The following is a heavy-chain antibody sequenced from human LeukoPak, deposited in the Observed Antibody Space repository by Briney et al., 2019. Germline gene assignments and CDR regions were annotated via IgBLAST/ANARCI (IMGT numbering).Heavy chain of an antibody. D-gene: IGHD3-22*01. CDR3: ASSYYDSSGYYPAY. CDR1: GGSISSGDNY. CDR2: IYYSGST. J-gene: IGHJ4*02. V-gene: IGHV4-30-4*01. Sequence: SETLSLTCTVSGGSISSGDNYWSWIRQPPGKGLEWIGYIYYSGSTYYNPSLKSRVTISVDTSKNQFSLKLSSVTAADTAVYYCASSYYDSSGYYPAYWGQGTLVTVSS.